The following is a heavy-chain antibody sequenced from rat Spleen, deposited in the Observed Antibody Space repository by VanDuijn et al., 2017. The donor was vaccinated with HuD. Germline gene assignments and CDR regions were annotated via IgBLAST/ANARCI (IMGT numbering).Heavy chain of an antibody. Sequence: EVQLVESGGGLVQPGRSLKLSCAASGFAFNNYGMHWIRQAPTKGLEWVATISYDGSGTFYRDSVKGRFTISRDNARSTLYLQMDSLRSEDTATYYCARPNYGYPFAYWGQGTLVTVSS. CDR3: ARPNYGYPFAY. V-gene: IGHV5-29*01. CDR1: GFAFNNYG. CDR2: ISYDGSGT. D-gene: IGHD1-11*01. J-gene: IGHJ3*01.